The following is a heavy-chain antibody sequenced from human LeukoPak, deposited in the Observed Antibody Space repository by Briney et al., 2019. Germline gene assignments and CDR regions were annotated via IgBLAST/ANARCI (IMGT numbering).Heavy chain of an antibody. Sequence: GGSLRLPCAASGFTFSSYAMHWVRQAPGKGLEWVAVISYDGSNKYYADSVKGRFTISRDNSKNTLYLQMNSLRAEDTAVYYCARDLNGDYYFDYWGQGTLVTVSS. CDR2: ISYDGSNK. J-gene: IGHJ4*02. CDR3: ARDLNGDYYFDY. D-gene: IGHD4-17*01. CDR1: GFTFSSYA. V-gene: IGHV3-30-3*01.